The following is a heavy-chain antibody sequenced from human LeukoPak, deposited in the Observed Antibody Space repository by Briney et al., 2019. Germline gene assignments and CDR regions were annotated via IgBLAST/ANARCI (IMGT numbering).Heavy chain of an antibody. CDR2: ISYDGSNK. D-gene: IGHD5-18*01. J-gene: IGHJ4*02. CDR3: ARDRWDSYGWYYFDY. Sequence: GGSLRLSSAASGFTFSSYAMHWVRQAPGKGLEWVAVISYDGSNKYYADSVKGRFTISRDNSKNTLYLQMNSLRAEDTAVYYCARDRWDSYGWYYFDYWGQGTLVTVSS. CDR1: GFTFSSYA. V-gene: IGHV3-30-3*01.